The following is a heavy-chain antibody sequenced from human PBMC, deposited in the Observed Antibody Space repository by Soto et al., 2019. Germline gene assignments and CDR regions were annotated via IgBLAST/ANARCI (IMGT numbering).Heavy chain of an antibody. Sequence: GESLKISCAASGFTFSNAWMSWVRQAPGKGLEWVGRIKSKTDGGTTDYAAPVKGRFTISRDDSKNTLYLQMNSLKTEDTAVYYCTTDPDRYYDFWSGLDYMDVWGKGTTVTVSS. CDR1: GFTFSNAW. V-gene: IGHV3-15*01. J-gene: IGHJ6*03. D-gene: IGHD3-3*01. CDR2: IKSKTDGGTT. CDR3: TTDPDRYYDFWSGLDYMDV.